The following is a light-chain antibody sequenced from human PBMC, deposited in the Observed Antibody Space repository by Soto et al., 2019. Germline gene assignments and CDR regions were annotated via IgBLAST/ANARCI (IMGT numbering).Light chain of an antibody. V-gene: IGKV3-20*01. CDR2: GAS. J-gene: IGKJ5*01. CDR1: QIVSGTH. CDR3: QQYGNSPIT. Sequence: DIVLAQSPVTLSLSPGDRATLSCRASQIVSGTHLAWNPQKPGQAPRLLIYGASSRATGIPDRFSGRGSGTDFTLTISRLEPEDFAVYYCQQYGNSPITCGQGTRLEN.